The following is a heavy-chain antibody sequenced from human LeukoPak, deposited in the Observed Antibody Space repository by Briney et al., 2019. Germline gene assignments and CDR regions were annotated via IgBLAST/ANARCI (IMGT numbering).Heavy chain of an antibody. CDR1: GFTFSSYT. J-gene: IGHJ5*02. Sequence: GGSLRLSCAASGFTFSSYTMNWVRQAPGKGLEWVSYIDLSGSTLYYVDSVKGRFTISRDNAKNSLYLQMNSLRAEDTAVYYCARGPPLFGPWGQGTLVAVSS. V-gene: IGHV3-48*04. CDR2: IDLSGSTL. CDR3: ARGPPLFGP.